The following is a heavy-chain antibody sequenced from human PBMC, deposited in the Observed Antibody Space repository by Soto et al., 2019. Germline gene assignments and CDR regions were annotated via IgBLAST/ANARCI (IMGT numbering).Heavy chain of an antibody. CDR3: ARVPSPFDFYYAMDV. D-gene: IGHD3-16*01. Sequence: PSETLCLTCRVSGDSIGGGDGYWSWIRQAPGKGLEWIGYIFSSGTTYYNPSLKSRLTMSLDTSQNQFSLKLNSVTAADTAVYFCARVPSPFDFYYAMDVWGQGTTVTVSS. CDR2: IFSSGTT. J-gene: IGHJ6*02. CDR1: GDSIGGGDGY. V-gene: IGHV4-30-4*02.